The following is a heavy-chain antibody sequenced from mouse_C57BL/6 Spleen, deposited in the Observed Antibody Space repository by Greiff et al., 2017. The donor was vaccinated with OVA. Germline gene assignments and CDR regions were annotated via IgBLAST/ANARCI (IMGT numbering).Heavy chain of an antibody. CDR1: GYAFTNSL. J-gene: IGHJ2*01. CDR2: INPGRGGT. Sequence: QVQLKESGAALVRPGTSVQVSCKASGYAFTNSLIEWVKQRPGQGLAWIGVINPGRGGTNANEKFKGKATLTADKSSSTAYMQLSSLTSEDSAVYFCARSTGYFDYWGQGTTLTVSS. D-gene: IGHD2-1*01. V-gene: IGHV1-54*01. CDR3: ARSTGYFDY.